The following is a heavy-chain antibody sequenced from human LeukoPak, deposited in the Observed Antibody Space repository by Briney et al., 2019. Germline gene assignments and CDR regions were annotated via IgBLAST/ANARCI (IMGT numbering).Heavy chain of an antibody. CDR1: XXTFXSYG. V-gene: IGHV1-18*01. D-gene: IGHD6-13*01. Sequence: SVXXXXKASXXTFXSYGISWVRQAPGQGLEWMGWISAYNGNTNYAQKLQGRVTVTTDTSTSTAYMELRSLRSDDTAVYYCARDSDSYSSSWYDGMDVWGQGTTVTVSS. CDR2: ISAYNGNT. CDR3: ARDSDSYSSSWYDGMDV. J-gene: IGHJ6*02.